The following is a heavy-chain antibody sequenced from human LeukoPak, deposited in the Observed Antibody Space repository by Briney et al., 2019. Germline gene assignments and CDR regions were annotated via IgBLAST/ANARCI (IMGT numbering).Heavy chain of an antibody. CDR2: IKSKTDRGTT. CDR3: WSYGSEIH. V-gene: IGHV3-15*01. J-gene: IGHJ4*02. D-gene: IGHD3-10*01. Sequence: GGSLRLSCAASGFTFSNAWMSWVRQAPGKGLEWVALIKSKTDRGTTDYAAPVKGRFTISRDDSKDTPYLQMSSLKTEDTGIYYCWSYGSEIHWGQGTLVTVSS. CDR1: GFTFSNAW.